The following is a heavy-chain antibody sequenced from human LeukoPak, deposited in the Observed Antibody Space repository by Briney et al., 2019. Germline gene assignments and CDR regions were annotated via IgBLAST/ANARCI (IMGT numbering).Heavy chain of an antibody. CDR3: ARHGWASIAARLDY. CDR1: GGSISSSSYY. V-gene: IGHV4-39*01. Sequence: SETLSLTCTVSGGSISSSSYYWGWIRQPPGKGLEWIGSIYYSGSTNYSPSLKSRVTISVDTSKNQFSLNLSSVTAADTAVYYCARHGWASIAARLDYWGQGTLVTVSS. J-gene: IGHJ4*02. D-gene: IGHD6-6*01. CDR2: IYYSGST.